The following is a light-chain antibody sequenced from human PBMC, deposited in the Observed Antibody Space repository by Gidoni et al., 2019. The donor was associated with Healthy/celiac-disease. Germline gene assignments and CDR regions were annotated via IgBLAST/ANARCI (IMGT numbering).Light chain of an antibody. CDR1: SSNSGSNY. V-gene: IGLV1-47*01. CDR2: RNN. Sequence: QSVLTQPPPASGTPGPRVTIPCSGSSSNSGSNYVYWYPQLPGTAPKLLIYRNNQRPSGVPDRFSGSKSGPSASLAISGLRSEDEADYYCASWDDSSVVFGGGTKLTVL. CDR3: ASWDDSSVV. J-gene: IGLJ2*01.